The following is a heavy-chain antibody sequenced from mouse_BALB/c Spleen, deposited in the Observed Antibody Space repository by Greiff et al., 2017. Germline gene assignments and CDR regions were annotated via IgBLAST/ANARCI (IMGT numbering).Heavy chain of an antibody. J-gene: IGHJ4*01. CDR3: AREGYRYDYAMDY. V-gene: IGHV1-18*01. Sequence: VQLQQSGPELVKPGASVKIPCKASGYTFTDYNMDWVKQSHGKSLEWIGNINPNNGGTIYNQKFKGKATLTVDKSSSTAYMGLRSLTSEDTAVYYCAREGYRYDYAMDYWGQGTSVTVSS. D-gene: IGHD2-14*01. CDR2: INPNNGGT. CDR1: GYTFTDYN.